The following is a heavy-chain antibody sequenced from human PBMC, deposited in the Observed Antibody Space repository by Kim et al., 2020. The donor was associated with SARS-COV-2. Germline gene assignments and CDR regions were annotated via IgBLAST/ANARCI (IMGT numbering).Heavy chain of an antibody. Sequence: NPSLKSRVTISVDTSKKQFSLKLSSVTAADTAMYYCARLSTMPYFYYYMDVWGKGTTVTVSS. J-gene: IGHJ6*03. V-gene: IGHV4-39*01. CDR3: ARLSTMPYFYYYMDV. D-gene: IGHD2-2*01.